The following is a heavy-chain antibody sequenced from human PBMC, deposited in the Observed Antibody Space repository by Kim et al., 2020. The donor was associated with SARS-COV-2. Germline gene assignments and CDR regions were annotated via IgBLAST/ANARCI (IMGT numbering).Heavy chain of an antibody. Sequence: GESLKISCKGSGYSFTSYWISWVRQMPGKGLEWMGRIDPSDSYTNYSPSFQGHVTISADKSISTAYLQWSSLKASDTAMYYCARRPYYGSGSYKDSDAFDIWGQGTMVTVSS. CDR3: ARRPYYGSGSYKDSDAFDI. CDR2: IDPSDSYT. V-gene: IGHV5-10-1*01. CDR1: GYSFTSYW. D-gene: IGHD3-10*01. J-gene: IGHJ3*02.